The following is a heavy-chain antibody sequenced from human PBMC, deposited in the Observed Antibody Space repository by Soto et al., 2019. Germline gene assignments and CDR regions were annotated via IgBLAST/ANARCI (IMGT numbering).Heavy chain of an antibody. CDR1: GGSISSYY. J-gene: IGHJ4*02. V-gene: IGHV4-59*08. CDR3: ARQPGYYDILTGYSTYYYDY. Sequence: SETLSLTCTVSGGSISSYYWNWIRQPPGKGLEWIGYIYYRGNTNYNPSLKSRVTISVDTSKNQFSLKLSSVTAADTAVYYCARQPGYYDILTGYSTYYYDYWGQGTPVTVSS. CDR2: IYYRGNT. D-gene: IGHD3-9*01.